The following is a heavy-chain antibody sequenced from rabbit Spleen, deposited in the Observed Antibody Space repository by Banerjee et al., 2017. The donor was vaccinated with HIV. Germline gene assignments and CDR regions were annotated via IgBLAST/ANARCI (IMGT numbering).Heavy chain of an antibody. CDR3: ARGGYSGSRYFNF. CDR1: GIDFSSDYA. V-gene: IGHV1S45*01. J-gene: IGHJ6*01. Sequence: QEQLVEYGGGLVKPGGTLTLTCKASGIDFSSDYAMCWVRQAPGKGLEWIACIYAGNDVTVYATWAKGRFTISKTSSTTVDLKMTSLTAADTATYFCARGGYSGSRYFNFWGPGTLVTVS. CDR2: IYAGNDVT. D-gene: IGHD7-1*01.